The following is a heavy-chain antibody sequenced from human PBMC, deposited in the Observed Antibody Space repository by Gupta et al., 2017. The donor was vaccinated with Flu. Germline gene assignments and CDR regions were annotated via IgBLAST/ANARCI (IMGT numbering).Heavy chain of an antibody. D-gene: IGHD6-13*01. Sequence: QVQLVQSGAEVKKPGSSVKVSCKAYGGTFSSYAISWVRQAPGQGLEWRGGIIPTFGTANYSQKLQGRVTITADESTGTAYMELRSLRSEDTAVYYCARVLIAAALYYYGMDVWGQGTTVTVSS. CDR1: GGTFSSYA. V-gene: IGHV1-69*01. CDR2: IIPTFGTA. J-gene: IGHJ6*02. CDR3: ARVLIAAALYYYGMDV.